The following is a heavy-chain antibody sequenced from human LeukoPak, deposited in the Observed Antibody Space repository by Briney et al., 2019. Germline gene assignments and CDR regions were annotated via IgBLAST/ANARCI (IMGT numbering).Heavy chain of an antibody. V-gene: IGHV4-39*07. CDR2: IYYSGST. CDR1: GGSISSSSYY. Sequence: PSETLSLTCTVSGGSISSSSYYWGWIRQPPGKGLEWIGSIYYSGSTYYNPSLKSRVTMSVDTSKNQFSLKLSSVTAVDTAVYYCARTRDSSGYFFDIWGQGTMVTVSS. J-gene: IGHJ3*02. D-gene: IGHD3-22*01. CDR3: ARTRDSSGYFFDI.